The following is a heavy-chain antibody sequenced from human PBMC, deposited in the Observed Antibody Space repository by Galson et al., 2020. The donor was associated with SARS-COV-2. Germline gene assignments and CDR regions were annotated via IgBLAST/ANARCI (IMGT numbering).Heavy chain of an antibody. CDR1: GFTFSSYS. CDR2: ISSSSSYI. Sequence: NSGGSLRLSCAASGFTFSSYSMNWVRQAPGKGLEWVSSISSSSSYIYYADSVKGRFTISRDNAKNSLYLQMNSLRAEDTAVYYCARENSGSYYGYYYYGMDVWGQGTTVTVSS. J-gene: IGHJ6*02. V-gene: IGHV3-21*01. D-gene: IGHD1-26*01. CDR3: ARENSGSYYGYYYYGMDV.